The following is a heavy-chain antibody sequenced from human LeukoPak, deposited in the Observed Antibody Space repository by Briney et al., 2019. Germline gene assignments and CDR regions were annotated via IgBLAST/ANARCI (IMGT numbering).Heavy chain of an antibody. Sequence: GASVKVSSKPSRYTFTGYYMHWVRQAPGQGLEGRGWINPNSGGTNYAQKFQGRVTMTRDTSISTAYMKLSRLRSDDTAVYYCARDYCSGGSCYSDEFDYWGQGTLVTVSS. J-gene: IGHJ4*02. V-gene: IGHV1-2*02. CDR2: INPNSGGT. CDR1: RYTFTGYY. D-gene: IGHD2-15*01. CDR3: ARDYCSGGSCYSDEFDY.